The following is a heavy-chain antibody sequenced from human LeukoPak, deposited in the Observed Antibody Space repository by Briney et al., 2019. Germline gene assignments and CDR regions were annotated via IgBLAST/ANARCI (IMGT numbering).Heavy chain of an antibody. V-gene: IGHV4-4*07. CDR3: ASHRSLPVTGASNLDY. D-gene: IGHD6-19*01. CDR1: GGSISSYY. J-gene: IGHJ4*02. Sequence: SETLSLTCTVSGGSISSYYWSWLRQPAGKGLDWFGRIYPSGSTNYNPSLKSRVTMSIDTSKNQFSLELSSVTAADTAVSYCASHRSLPVTGASNLDYWGQGTLVTVSS. CDR2: IYPSGST.